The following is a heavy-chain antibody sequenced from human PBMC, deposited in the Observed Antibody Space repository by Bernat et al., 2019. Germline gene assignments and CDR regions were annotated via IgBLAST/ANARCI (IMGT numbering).Heavy chain of an antibody. V-gene: IGHV3-53*02. CDR2: IYSGGTT. D-gene: IGHD1-1*01. CDR3: ARGRGGNWSYYCDS. J-gene: IGHJ4*02. CDR1: GFIVSNNY. Sequence: EVQLVETGGGLIQPGGSLRLSCVASGFIVSNNYMSWVRQAPGKGLEWVSVIYSGGTTYYADSVKGRFTISRDNSKNMVYLQMNSLRADDTALYYCARGRGGNWSYYCDSWGQGTLVTVSS.